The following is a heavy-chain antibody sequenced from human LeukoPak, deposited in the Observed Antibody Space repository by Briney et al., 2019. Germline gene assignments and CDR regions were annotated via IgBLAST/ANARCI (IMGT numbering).Heavy chain of an antibody. J-gene: IGHJ4*02. CDR2: ISSSGGTI. V-gene: IGHV3-48*03. CDR3: AKDQATYYDILTGYSSFDY. D-gene: IGHD3-9*01. Sequence: GGSLRLSCAASGFTFSSYEMNWVRQAPGKGLEWISYISSSGGTIYYADSVKGRFTISRDNSKNTLYLQMNSLRAEDTAVYYCAKDQATYYDILTGYSSFDYWGQGTLVTVSS. CDR1: GFTFSSYE.